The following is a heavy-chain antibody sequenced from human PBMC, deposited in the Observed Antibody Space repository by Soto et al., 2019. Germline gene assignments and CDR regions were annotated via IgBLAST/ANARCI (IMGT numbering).Heavy chain of an antibody. D-gene: IGHD2-8*02. CDR3: TTATGGNSYY. J-gene: IGHJ4*02. CDR2: IKGETDGGTI. V-gene: IGHV3-15*01. CDR1: GFTFSDAW. Sequence: EVQLVESGGGLVKPGGSLRLSCAASGFTFSDAWMTWVRQAPGKGLECVGRIKGETDGGTIDYAAPVKGRFTISRDDSKNTLYLQMNSLRSEDTAIYYCTTATGGNSYYWGQGTLVTVAS.